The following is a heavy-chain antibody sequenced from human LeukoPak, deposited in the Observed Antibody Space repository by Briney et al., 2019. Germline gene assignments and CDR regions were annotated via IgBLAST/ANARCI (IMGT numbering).Heavy chain of an antibody. D-gene: IGHD2-2*01. J-gene: IGHJ5*02. CDR3: AKDVVVVPAAKGVSNWFDP. CDR1: GFTFNSYA. V-gene: IGHV3-23*01. Sequence: PRGSLRLSCTASGFTFNSYAMSWVRQAPGKGLEWVSAISGTGGSTYYADSVKGRFTTSRDNSKNTLYLQMNSLRTEDTAVYYCAKDVVVVPAAKGVSNWFDPWGQGTLVTVSS. CDR2: ISGTGGST.